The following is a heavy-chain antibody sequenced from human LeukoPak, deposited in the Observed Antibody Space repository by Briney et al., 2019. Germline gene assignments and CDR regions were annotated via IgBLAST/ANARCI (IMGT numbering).Heavy chain of an antibody. V-gene: IGHV1-2*02. CDR3: AKIGGYCSSTSCYNPLSDY. J-gene: IGHJ4*02. D-gene: IGHD2-2*02. Sequence: ASVKVSCKASGYTFTGNYMHWVRQAPGQGLEWMGWVDPNSGGTNYAQKFQGRVTMTRDTSISTAYMELSRLRSDDTAVYYCAKIGGYCSSTSCYNPLSDYWGQGTLVTVSS. CDR2: VDPNSGGT. CDR1: GYTFTGNY.